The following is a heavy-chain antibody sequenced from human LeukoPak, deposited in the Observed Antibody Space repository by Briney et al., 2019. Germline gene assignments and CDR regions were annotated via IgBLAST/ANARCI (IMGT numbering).Heavy chain of an antibody. CDR1: GWSFNDHY. CDR3: ARGQVPAARGYNWFDP. J-gene: IGHJ5*02. D-gene: IGHD2-2*01. CDR2: INARGDT. Sequence: SETLSLTCAVYGWSFNDHYWNWIRQPPGKGLEWIGEINARGDTNFNPSLKSRVTMSVDSSKNQFSLTLRSMIAADTAVYYCARGQVPAARGYNWFDPWGQGTLVTVSS. V-gene: IGHV4-34*01.